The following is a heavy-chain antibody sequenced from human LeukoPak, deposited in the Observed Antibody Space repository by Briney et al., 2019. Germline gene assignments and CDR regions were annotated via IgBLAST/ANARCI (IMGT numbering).Heavy chain of an antibody. CDR3: ARAVSGRFDY. CDR2: IYYRGST. Sequence: SETLSLTCTVSGGSMSPYHWGWIRQPPGKGMEWSGDIYYRGSTNYNPSLNSRVTIAVDPSKSRFSLRLSSVTAAGTAIYCCARAVSGRFDYWGQGTVDTVSS. J-gene: IGHJ4*02. V-gene: IGHV4-59*08. D-gene: IGHD6-19*01. CDR1: GGSMSPYH.